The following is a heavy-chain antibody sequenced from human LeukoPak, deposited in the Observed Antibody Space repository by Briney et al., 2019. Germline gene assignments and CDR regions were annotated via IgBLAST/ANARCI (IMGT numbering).Heavy chain of an antibody. CDR2: SYPGYSDA. D-gene: IGHD1-14*01. CDR1: GYKLTDNW. J-gene: IGHJ4*02. CDR3: VRFALTTSLDD. Sequence: GESLKISCKRSGYKLTDNWIGGVRQGPAKGLEWMGLSYPGYSDAKHSPPFQGQVTLSVDASISTAYLQLSGLRASDTAIYYCVRFALTTSLDDWGQGTLVTVYS. V-gene: IGHV5-51*01.